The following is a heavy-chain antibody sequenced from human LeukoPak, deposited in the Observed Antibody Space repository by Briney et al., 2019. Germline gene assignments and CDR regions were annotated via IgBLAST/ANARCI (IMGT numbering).Heavy chain of an antibody. Sequence: PSETLSLTCAVSGYSISSGYYWGWIRQPPGKGLEWIGSIYHSGSTYYNPSLKSRVTISVDTSKNQFSLKLSSVIAADTAVYYCARLLMVYERYFDYWGQGALVTVSS. V-gene: IGHV4-38-2*01. J-gene: IGHJ4*02. D-gene: IGHD2-8*01. CDR3: ARLLMVYERYFDY. CDR2: IYHSGST. CDR1: GYSISSGYY.